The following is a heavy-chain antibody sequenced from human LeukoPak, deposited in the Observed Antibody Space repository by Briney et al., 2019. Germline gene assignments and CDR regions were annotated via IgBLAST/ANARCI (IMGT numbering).Heavy chain of an antibody. CDR1: GGTFSSYA. CDR2: IIPIFGTA. D-gene: IGHD3-22*01. J-gene: IGHJ4*02. CDR3: AVTPNYYDSSGYDFAY. Sequence: VKVSCKASGGTFSSYAISWVRQAPGQGLEWMGGIIPIFGTANYAQKFQGRVTITADESTSTAYMELSSLRSEDTAVYYCAVTPNYYDSSGYDFAYWGQGTLVTVSS. V-gene: IGHV1-69*13.